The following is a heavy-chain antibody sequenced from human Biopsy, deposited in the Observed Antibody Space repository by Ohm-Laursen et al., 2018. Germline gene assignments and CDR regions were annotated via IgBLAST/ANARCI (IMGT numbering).Heavy chain of an antibody. V-gene: IGHV1-8*02. CDR2: MNPDSGNT. CDR3: VLASFDY. Sequence: GASVKVSCKASGYTFTGDYIHWVRQATGQGLEWMGWMNPDSGNTGYAQNFQGRVTMTWDTSTTTVYMELSSLRSEDTAVYYCVLASFDYWGQGTLVTVSS. CDR1: GYTFTGDY. J-gene: IGHJ4*02.